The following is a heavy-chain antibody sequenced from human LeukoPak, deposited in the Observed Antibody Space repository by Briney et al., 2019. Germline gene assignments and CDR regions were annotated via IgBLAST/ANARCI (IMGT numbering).Heavy chain of an antibody. CDR3: ARDSVIAVAGFDY. Sequence: KSGRSLTLPCAPSGFTFISYSINWVRHAPGKGLEWVSSISSSISYIYYADSVKVRFTISRDNAKNSLYLQMNSLRAEDTAVYYCARDSVIAVAGFDYWGQGTLVTVSS. CDR2: ISSSISYI. CDR1: GFTFISYS. J-gene: IGHJ4*02. V-gene: IGHV3-21*01. D-gene: IGHD6-19*01.